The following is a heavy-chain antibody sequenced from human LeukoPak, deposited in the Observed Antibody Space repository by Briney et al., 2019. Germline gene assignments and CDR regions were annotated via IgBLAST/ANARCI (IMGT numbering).Heavy chain of an antibody. CDR2: INSDGSRT. CDR3: ARELPREVTLDY. D-gene: IGHD2-21*02. V-gene: IGHV3-74*01. Sequence: HSGGSLRLSCAASGFTLSSYEMHWVRQAPGKGLVWVSRINSDGSRTGYADSVKGRFTISRGNAKNTLYLQMNSLRAEDTAIYYCARELPREVTLDYWGQGTLVTVSS. J-gene: IGHJ4*02. CDR1: GFTLSSYE.